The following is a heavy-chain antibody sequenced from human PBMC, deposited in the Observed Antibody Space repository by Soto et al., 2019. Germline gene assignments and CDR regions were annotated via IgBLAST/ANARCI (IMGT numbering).Heavy chain of an antibody. CDR1: GGSFSGYY. Sequence: SETLSRTCAVDGGSFSGYYWSWIHQPPGKGLEWIGEINHSGSTNYNPSLKSRVTISVDTSKNQFSLKLSSVRAADTSVYYCERVLLYFDWLLSHWGQGTLITVS. D-gene: IGHD3-9*01. V-gene: IGHV4-34*01. J-gene: IGHJ4*02. CDR3: ERVLLYFDWLLSH. CDR2: INHSGST.